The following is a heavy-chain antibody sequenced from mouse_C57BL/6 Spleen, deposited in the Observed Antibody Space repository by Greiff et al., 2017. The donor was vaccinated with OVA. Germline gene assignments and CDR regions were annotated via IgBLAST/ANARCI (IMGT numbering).Heavy chain of an antibody. CDR3: AIKGSITTVVEGY. CDR2: IHPSDSDT. D-gene: IGHD1-1*01. J-gene: IGHJ2*01. Sequence: VQLQQPGAELVKPGASVKVSCKASGYTFTSYWMHWVKQRPGQGLEWIGRIHPSDSDTNYNQKFKGKATLTVDKSSSTAYMQLSSLTSEDSAVYYCAIKGSITTVVEGYWGQGTTLTVSS. V-gene: IGHV1-74*01. CDR1: GYTFTSYW.